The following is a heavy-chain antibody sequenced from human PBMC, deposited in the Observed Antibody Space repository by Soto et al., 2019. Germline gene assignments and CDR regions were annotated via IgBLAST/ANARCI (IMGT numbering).Heavy chain of an antibody. CDR2: ISYDGTNK. CDR1: GFAFIGYG. Sequence: PGGSLRLSCAASGFAFIGYGMHWVRQAPGKGLKWVALISYDGTNKHYEDSVKGRFTISRDNSKNTLYLQMNSLRTEDTAVYFCARDADLIYFDSWGQGTLVTVSS. D-gene: IGHD3-3*01. V-gene: IGHV3-30*03. CDR3: ARDADLIYFDS. J-gene: IGHJ4*02.